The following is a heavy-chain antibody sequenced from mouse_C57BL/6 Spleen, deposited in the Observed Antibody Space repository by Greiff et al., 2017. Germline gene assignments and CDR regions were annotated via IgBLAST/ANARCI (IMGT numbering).Heavy chain of an antibody. J-gene: IGHJ2*01. Sequence: VQLKESGPGLVKPSQSLSLSCSVTGYSITSGYYWNWIRQFPGNKLEWMGYISYDGSNNYNPSLKNRISITRDTSKNQFFLKLNSVTTEDTATYYCAREKLERFDYWGQGTTLTVSS. V-gene: IGHV3-6*01. D-gene: IGHD4-1*01. CDR3: AREKLERFDY. CDR1: GYSITSGYY. CDR2: ISYDGSN.